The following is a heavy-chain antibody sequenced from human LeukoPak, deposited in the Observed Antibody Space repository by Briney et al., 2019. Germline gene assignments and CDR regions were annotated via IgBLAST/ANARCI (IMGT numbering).Heavy chain of an antibody. Sequence: ASVKVSCKASGYTFTSYGISWVRQAPGQGLEWMGWISAYNGNTNYAQKLQGRVTMTTDTSTSTAYMELRSLRSDDTAVYYCARAHGDHLYKYFDPWGQGTLVTVSS. J-gene: IGHJ5*02. CDR1: GYTFTSYG. D-gene: IGHD4-17*01. CDR2: ISAYNGNT. V-gene: IGHV1-18*01. CDR3: ARAHGDHLYKYFDP.